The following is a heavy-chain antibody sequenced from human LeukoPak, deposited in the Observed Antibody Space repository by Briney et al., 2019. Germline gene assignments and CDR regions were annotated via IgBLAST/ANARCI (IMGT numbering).Heavy chain of an antibody. V-gene: IGHV3-74*01. Sequence: GGSLRLSCAASGFTFTSYWMHWVRQAPGKGLVWVSRVNSDESRTSYVDSVKGRFTISRDNAKNTLYLQMNSLRVEDTAVYYCARDGGLGNNWFDPWGQGALVTASS. J-gene: IGHJ5*01. D-gene: IGHD3-16*01. CDR2: VNSDESRT. CDR3: ARDGGLGNNWFDP. CDR1: GFTFTSYW.